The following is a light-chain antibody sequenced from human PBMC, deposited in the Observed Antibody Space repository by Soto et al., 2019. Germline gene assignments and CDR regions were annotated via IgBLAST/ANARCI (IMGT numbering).Light chain of an antibody. CDR3: HQYGSSSWT. V-gene: IGKV3-20*01. Sequence: EIVLTQSPGTLSLSPGERATLSCRASQSVGSSYLAWYQQKPGQAPRLLIYGASSRATGIPGRFSGSGSGTDFTLTISRLEPEDFAVYYCHQYGSSSWTFGQGTKVDIK. J-gene: IGKJ1*01. CDR1: QSVGSSY. CDR2: GAS.